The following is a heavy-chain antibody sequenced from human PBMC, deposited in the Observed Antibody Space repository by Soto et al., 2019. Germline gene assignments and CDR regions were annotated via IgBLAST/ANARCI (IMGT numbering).Heavy chain of an antibody. CDR1: GGSISSSNW. V-gene: IGHV4-4*02. J-gene: IGHJ4*02. CDR2: IYHSGST. D-gene: IGHD4-17*01. Sequence: QVQLQESGPGLVKPSGTLSLTCAVSGGSISSSNWWSWVRQPPGKGLEWIGEIYHSGSTNYNPSLKSRVTISVDKSKNQFSLKRSSVTAADTAVYYCARDDEGTTTVTRKGFDYWGQGTLVTVSS. CDR3: ARDDEGTTTVTRKGFDY.